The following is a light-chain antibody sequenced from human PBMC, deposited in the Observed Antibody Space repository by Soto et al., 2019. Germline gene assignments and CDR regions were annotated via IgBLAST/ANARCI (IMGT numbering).Light chain of an antibody. CDR1: QSIYEW. CDR2: DAS. V-gene: IGKV1-5*01. Sequence: DLQMTQSPSTLSGSVRDGITIXCRASQSIYEWVAWYQQKPGKAPNLLIYDASHLQSGVPSRFSGSGSGTDFTLTISSLQPDDFATYYCLQHNTFPRTFGQGTKVDIK. J-gene: IGKJ1*01. CDR3: LQHNTFPRT.